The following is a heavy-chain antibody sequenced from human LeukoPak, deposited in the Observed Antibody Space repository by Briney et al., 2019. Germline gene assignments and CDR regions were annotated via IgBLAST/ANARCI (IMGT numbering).Heavy chain of an antibody. CDR3: ARTYNIVGTTTRGNDY. V-gene: IGHV1-18*01. Sequence: ASVKVSCKASGYTFTSYGISWVRQAPGQGLEWMGWINPYNGNTNYAQNFQDRVTMTTDTSTSTAYMELRSLRSDDTAVYYCARTYNIVGTTTRGNDYWGQGTLVTVSS. CDR2: INPYNGNT. D-gene: IGHD1-26*01. J-gene: IGHJ4*02. CDR1: GYTFTSYG.